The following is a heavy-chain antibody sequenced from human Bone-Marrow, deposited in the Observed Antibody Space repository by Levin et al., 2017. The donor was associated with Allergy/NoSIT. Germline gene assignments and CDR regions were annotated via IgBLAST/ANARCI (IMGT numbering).Heavy chain of an antibody. D-gene: IGHD3-9*01. J-gene: IGHJ4*02. CDR3: AGYDWFFDY. CDR1: GFTFSSYA. V-gene: IGHV3-30*04. Sequence: GESLKISCAASGFTFSSYAMHWVRQAPGKGLEWVAFISYDGSNKYYADSVKGRFTISRDNGKDTLYLQMNSLRAEDTAVYYCAGYDWFFDYWGQGTQVTVSS. CDR2: ISYDGSNK.